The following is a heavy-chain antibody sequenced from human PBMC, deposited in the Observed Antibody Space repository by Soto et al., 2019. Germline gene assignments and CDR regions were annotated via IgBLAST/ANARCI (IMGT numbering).Heavy chain of an antibody. Sequence: PSETLSLTCTVSGGSISSGDYYWSWIRQPPGKGLEWIGYIYYSGSTYYNPSLKSRVTISVDTSKNQFSLKLSSVTAADTAVYYCARGYCSGGSCYRRGNWFDPWGQGTLVTVSS. J-gene: IGHJ5*02. V-gene: IGHV4-30-4*01. CDR1: GGSISSGDYY. D-gene: IGHD2-15*01. CDR2: IYYSGST. CDR3: ARGYCSGGSCYRRGNWFDP.